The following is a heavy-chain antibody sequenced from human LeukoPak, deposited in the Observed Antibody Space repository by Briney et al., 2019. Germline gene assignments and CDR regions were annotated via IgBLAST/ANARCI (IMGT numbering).Heavy chain of an antibody. Sequence: SETLSLTCAVYGGSFTTYYGTWIRQPPEKGLEWIGEINHSGSTYYNPSLKSRVTISVDTSKNQFSLKLSSVTAADTAVYYCARVLRPITMVRGSNWFDPWGQGTLVTVSS. D-gene: IGHD3-10*01. CDR2: INHSGST. J-gene: IGHJ5*02. CDR1: GGSFTTYY. V-gene: IGHV4-34*01. CDR3: ARVLRPITMVRGSNWFDP.